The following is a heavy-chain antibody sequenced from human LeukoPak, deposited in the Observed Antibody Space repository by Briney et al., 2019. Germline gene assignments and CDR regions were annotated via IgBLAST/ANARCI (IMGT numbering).Heavy chain of an antibody. J-gene: IGHJ4*02. Sequence: PGGSLRLSCAASGFTFSSYWMHWVRQAPGKGLVWVSRINSDGSSTSYADSVKGRFTVSRDNAKNTLYLQMNSLRAEDTAVYYCARALSYGGEFDYWGQGTLVTVSS. CDR3: ARALSYGGEFDY. V-gene: IGHV3-74*01. D-gene: IGHD4-23*01. CDR2: INSDGSST. CDR1: GFTFSSYW.